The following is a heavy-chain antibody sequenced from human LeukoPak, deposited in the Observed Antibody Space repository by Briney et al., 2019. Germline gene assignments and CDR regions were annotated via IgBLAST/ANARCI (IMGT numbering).Heavy chain of an antibody. D-gene: IGHD6-13*01. Sequence: GASVKVSCKASGYTFSSYGISWVRQAPGQGLEWMGWISAYNGNTNYAQKLQGRVTMTTDTSTSTAYLELRSLRSDDTAVYYCARVRIEQQPYDYWGQGTLVTVSS. V-gene: IGHV1-18*01. CDR3: ARVRIEQQPYDY. CDR1: GYTFSSYG. CDR2: ISAYNGNT. J-gene: IGHJ4*02.